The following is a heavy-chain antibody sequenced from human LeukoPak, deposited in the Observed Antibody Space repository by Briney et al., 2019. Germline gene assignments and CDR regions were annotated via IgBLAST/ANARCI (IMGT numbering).Heavy chain of an antibody. Sequence: SETLSLTCTVSGGSISSYYWSWIRQPPGKGLEWIGYIYYSGSTNYNPPLKSRVTISVDTSKNQFSLKLSSVTAADTAVYYCARAYSSSWYWGKDYYYGMDVWGQGTTVTVSS. CDR1: GGSISSYY. CDR3: ARAYSSSWYWGKDYYYGMDV. J-gene: IGHJ6*02. D-gene: IGHD6-13*01. CDR2: IYYSGST. V-gene: IGHV4-59*01.